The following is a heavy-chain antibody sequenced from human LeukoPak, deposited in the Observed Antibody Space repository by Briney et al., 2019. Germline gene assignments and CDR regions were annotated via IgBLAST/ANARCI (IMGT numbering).Heavy chain of an antibody. Sequence: GGSLRLSCAASGFTFSSYAMSWVRQAPGKGLEWVSAISGSGGSTYYADSVKGRFTISRDNSKNTLYLQMNSLRAEDTAVDYCANWGSGSYPNNXFDXWGQGXLVTV. V-gene: IGHV3-23*01. J-gene: IGHJ5*02. D-gene: IGHD3-10*01. CDR2: ISGSGGST. CDR1: GFTFSSYA. CDR3: ANWGSGSYPNNXFDX.